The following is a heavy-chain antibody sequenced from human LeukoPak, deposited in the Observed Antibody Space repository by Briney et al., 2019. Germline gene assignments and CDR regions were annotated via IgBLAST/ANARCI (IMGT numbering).Heavy chain of an antibody. CDR3: ARTGLGMYSFDS. D-gene: IGHD3/OR15-3a*01. V-gene: IGHV3-53*01. CDR2: IYSDNT. CDR1: GFTVSSNS. Sequence: GGSPRLSCTVSGFTVSSNSMSWVRQAPGKGLEWVSFIYSDNTHYADSVKGRFTISRDKAKNSLYLQMNSLRAEDTAVYYCARTGLGMYSFDSWGRGTLVTVSS. J-gene: IGHJ4*02.